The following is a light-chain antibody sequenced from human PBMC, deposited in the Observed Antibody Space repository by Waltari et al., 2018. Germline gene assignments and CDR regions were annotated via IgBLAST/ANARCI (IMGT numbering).Light chain of an antibody. CDR3: NTRDISGDHLV. CDR2: DEN. CDR1: GLRTFY. J-gene: IGLJ1*01. Sequence: SSELTQEPAVSVALGQTVRITCQGGGLRTFYANWYQQKPGQAPLLVIYDENNRPSGIPDRISGSSAGDTASLTISGAQAEDEADYYCNTRDISGDHLVFGSGTKVTVL. V-gene: IGLV3-19*01.